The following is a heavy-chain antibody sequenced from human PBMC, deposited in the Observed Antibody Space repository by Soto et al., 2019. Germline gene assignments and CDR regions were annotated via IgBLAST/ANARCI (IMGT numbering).Heavy chain of an antibody. CDR1: GFTFSASA. CDR2: IGDSGST. V-gene: IGHV3-23*01. Sequence: EVQLLESGGGLVQPGGSLRLSCEASGFTFSASAMSWVRQAPRKGLEWVSTIGDSGSTYYADSVKGRFTISRDNSKNTLYLQMNSLRAEDTAVYHCAKVWGEDGYCTRTSCLYYFHHWGQGVLVTVSS. CDR3: AKVWGEDGYCTRTSCLYYFHH. J-gene: IGHJ4*02. D-gene: IGHD2-2*03.